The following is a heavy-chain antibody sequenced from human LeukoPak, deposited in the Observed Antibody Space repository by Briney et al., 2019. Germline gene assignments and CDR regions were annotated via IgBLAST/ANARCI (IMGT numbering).Heavy chain of an antibody. CDR2: ISWNSGSI. D-gene: IGHD3-22*01. J-gene: IGHJ4*02. CDR1: GFTFDDYA. V-gene: IGHV3-9*01. Sequence: PGRSLRLSCAASGFTFDDYAMHWVRQAPGKGLEWVSGISWNSGSIGYADSVKGRFTIFRDNAKSSLYLQMNSLRAEDTAVYYCAELGITMIVVVIFGYWGQGTLVTVSS. CDR3: AELGITMIVVVIFGY.